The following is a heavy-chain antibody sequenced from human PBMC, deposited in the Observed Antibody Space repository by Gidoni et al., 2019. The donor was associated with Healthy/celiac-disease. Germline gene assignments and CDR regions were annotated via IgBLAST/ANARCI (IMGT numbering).Heavy chain of an antibody. J-gene: IGHJ4*02. CDR2: ISWDGGST. V-gene: IGHV3-43D*03. D-gene: IGHD1-1*01. Sequence: EVQLVESGGVVVQPGGSLRLYCAASGFTFDDYAIHWVRQAPGKGLEWVSLISWDGGSTYYAYSVKGRFTISRDNSKNSLYLQMNSLRAEDTALYYCAKDIGYNWNDGFDYWGQGTLVTVSS. CDR3: AKDIGYNWNDGFDY. CDR1: GFTFDDYA.